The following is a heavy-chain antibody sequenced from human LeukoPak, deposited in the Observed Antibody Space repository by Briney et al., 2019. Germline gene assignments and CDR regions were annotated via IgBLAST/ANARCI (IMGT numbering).Heavy chain of an antibody. CDR3: ARDVVVTSSPDAFDI. Sequence: SETLSLTCTVSGDSVTSGGYYWTWIRQHPGKGLEWIGYISNSGTTSYNPSLKSRVSISVDTSNNQFSLRLSSVTAADTAVYYCARDVVVTSSPDAFDIWGQGTMVTVSS. V-gene: IGHV4-31*03. D-gene: IGHD2-21*02. CDR1: GDSVTSGGYY. CDR2: ISNSGTT. J-gene: IGHJ3*02.